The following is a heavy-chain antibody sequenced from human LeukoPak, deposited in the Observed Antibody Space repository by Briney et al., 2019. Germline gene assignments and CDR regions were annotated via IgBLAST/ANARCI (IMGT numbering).Heavy chain of an antibody. J-gene: IGHJ4*02. CDR2: ICGSCANT. Sequence: PGGSLRLSCAASGFTFDNYAMAWVRQAPGKGLEWVSTICGSCANTHYADSVKGRFTISRDNSKNTLYLQMSSLRAEDTAVYYCAKDVGEVMFDCWGQGTLVTVSS. V-gene: IGHV3-23*01. CDR3: AKDVGEVMFDC. CDR1: GFTFDNYA. D-gene: IGHD1-26*01.